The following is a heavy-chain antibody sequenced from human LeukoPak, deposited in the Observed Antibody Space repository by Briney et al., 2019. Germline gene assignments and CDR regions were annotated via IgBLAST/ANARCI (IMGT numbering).Heavy chain of an antibody. CDR2: IYHSGST. V-gene: IGHV4-4*02. J-gene: IGHJ3*02. CDR3: ATASSTLTMYSSSWYPGNDAFDI. Sequence: PSETLSLTCAVSGGSISSSNWWSWVRQPPGKGLEWIGEIYHSGSTNYNPSLKSRVTISVDKSKNQFSLKLNSVTAADTAVYYCATASSTLTMYSSSWYPGNDAFDIWGQGTMVTVSS. CDR1: GGSISSSNW. D-gene: IGHD6-13*01.